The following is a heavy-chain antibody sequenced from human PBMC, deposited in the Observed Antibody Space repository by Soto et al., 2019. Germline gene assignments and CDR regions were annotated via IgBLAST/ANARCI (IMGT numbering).Heavy chain of an antibody. Sequence: TLALTGAVSGDSISSSDWWSWVRLLPGKAVEWIGEIYHSGSTNYNPSLKSRVTISVEKSKNQFSLKLSSVTAADTAVYYCASRGYYDSSGYFPPYYFDDWGQGTLVTVSS. CDR3: ASRGYYDSSGYFPPYYFDD. CDR2: IYHSGST. D-gene: IGHD3-22*01. J-gene: IGHJ4*02. CDR1: GDSISSSDW. V-gene: IGHV4-4*02.